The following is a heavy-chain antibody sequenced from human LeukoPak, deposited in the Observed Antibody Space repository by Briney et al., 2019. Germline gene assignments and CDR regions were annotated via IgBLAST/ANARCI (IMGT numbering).Heavy chain of an antibody. CDR1: IYSFTSYW. CDR3: ARPQYCSGGSCYGIDY. D-gene: IGHD2-15*01. J-gene: IGHJ4*02. Sequence: GESLKISCWASIYSFTSYWIGWVRQMPGKGLEWMGIVYPGDSDTRYRPSFQGQVTISADKSTSTVYLQWSSLKASDTAIYYRARPQYCSGGSCYGIDYWGQGTLVTVSS. CDR2: VYPGDSDT. V-gene: IGHV5-51*01.